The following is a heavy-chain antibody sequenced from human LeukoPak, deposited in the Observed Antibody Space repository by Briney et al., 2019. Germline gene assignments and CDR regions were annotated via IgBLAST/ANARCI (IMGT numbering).Heavy chain of an antibody. D-gene: IGHD6-13*01. Sequence: ESGPTLVKPTQTLTLTCTFSGFSLRSNGVGVGWIRQPPGKALEWLALIFWDDNKRYSPSLKNRLTITRDTSKNQVVLTMTNMDPVDTATYYCANRLPAGTCFQDWGQGTLVIVST. CDR3: ANRLPAGTCFQD. CDR1: GFSLRSNGVG. J-gene: IGHJ1*01. CDR2: IFWDDNK. V-gene: IGHV2-5*02.